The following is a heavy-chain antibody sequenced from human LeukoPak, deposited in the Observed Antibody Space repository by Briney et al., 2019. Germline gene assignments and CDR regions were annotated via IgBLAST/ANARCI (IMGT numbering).Heavy chain of an antibody. CDR3: ARQYYDVLTGFYIHFDY. CDR2: ILPGDSDT. Sequence: GESLQISCKGSGYNFNNYWVGWVRQMPGKGLEWMGIILPGDSDTRYNPSFRGQVTMSVDKSISTAYLQWSSLKASDTAIYYCARQYYDVLTGFYIHFDYWGQGTLVTVSS. CDR1: GYNFNNYW. J-gene: IGHJ4*02. V-gene: IGHV5-51*01. D-gene: IGHD3-9*01.